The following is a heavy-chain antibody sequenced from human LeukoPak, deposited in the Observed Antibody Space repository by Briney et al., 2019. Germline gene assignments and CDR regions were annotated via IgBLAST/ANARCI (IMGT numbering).Heavy chain of an antibody. J-gene: IGHJ4*02. CDR1: RFTFSTYG. D-gene: IGHD3-22*01. V-gene: IGHV3-23*01. Sequence: GGSLRLSCAASRFTFSTYGMSWVRQAPGKGLEWVSSISGGGGSTYYADSVKGRFTISRDNSKDTLYLQMNSLRAEDTAVYYCAKSSYYDSSGYYREYYFDYWGQGTLVTVSS. CDR3: AKSSYYDSSGYYREYYFDY. CDR2: ISGGGGST.